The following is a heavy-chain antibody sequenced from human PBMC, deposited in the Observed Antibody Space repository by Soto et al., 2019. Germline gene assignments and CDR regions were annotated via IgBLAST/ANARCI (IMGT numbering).Heavy chain of an antibody. D-gene: IGHD3-10*01. CDR1: GDSVSSNSAA. Sequence: QVQLQQSGPGLVKPSQTLSLTCAISGDSVSSNSAAWNWIRQSPSRGLEWLGRTYYRSKWYNDXXVSVKSRITIXXDXSXXQFSLQLNSVTPEDTAVYYCVREVGYYGSGSYLDYWGQGTLVTVSS. J-gene: IGHJ4*02. V-gene: IGHV6-1*01. CDR2: TYYRSKWYN. CDR3: VREVGYYGSGSYLDY.